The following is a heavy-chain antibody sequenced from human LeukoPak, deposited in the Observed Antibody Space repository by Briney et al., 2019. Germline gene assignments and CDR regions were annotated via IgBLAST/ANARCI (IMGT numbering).Heavy chain of an antibody. V-gene: IGHV1-8*01. D-gene: IGHD1-14*01. J-gene: IGHJ6*03. CDR3: ARGYKYGTNYYMDV. Sequence: DSVKVSCKASGNTFTSDDINWVRQATGQGLELLGWMNPNSGNTGYTQKFQGRVTMTSNTSISTAYMELSSLRSEDTAVYYCARGYKYGTNYYMDVCGERATVIVSS. CDR1: GNTFTSDD. CDR2: MNPNSGNT.